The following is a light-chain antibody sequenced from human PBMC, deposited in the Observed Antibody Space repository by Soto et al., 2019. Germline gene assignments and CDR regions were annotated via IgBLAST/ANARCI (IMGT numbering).Light chain of an antibody. CDR1: QSVSSSY. CDR2: AAS. CDR3: QQHTSSPHMYT. J-gene: IGKJ2*01. Sequence: EIVLTQSPGTLSLSPGERATLSCRASQSVSSSYLVWYQQKPGQAPRLLIDAASSRATGIPARFSGSGSGTDFTLTISRLEPEDFAVYYCQQHTSSPHMYTFGQGTKLEI. V-gene: IGKV3-20*01.